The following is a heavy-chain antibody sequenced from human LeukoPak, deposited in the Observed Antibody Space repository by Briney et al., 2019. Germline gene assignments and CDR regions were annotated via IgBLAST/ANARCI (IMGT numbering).Heavy chain of an antibody. CDR1: GFTFSDYY. Sequence: RGSLRLSCAASGFTFSDYYMSWIRQAPGKGLEWVSYISSSGSTIYYADSVKGRFTISRDNAKNSLYLQMNSLRAEDTAVYYCARRYCSSTGCPDYYYYMDVWGKGTTVTVSS. D-gene: IGHD2-2*01. CDR2: ISSSGSTI. CDR3: ARRYCSSTGCPDYYYYMDV. J-gene: IGHJ6*03. V-gene: IGHV3-11*04.